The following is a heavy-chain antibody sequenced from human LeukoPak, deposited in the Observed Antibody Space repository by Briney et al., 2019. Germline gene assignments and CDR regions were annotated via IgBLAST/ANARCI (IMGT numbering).Heavy chain of an antibody. Sequence: PGGSLRLSCAASGFTFSSYSMNWVRQAPGKGLEWVSSISSSSSYIYYADSVKGRFTISRDNAKNSLYLQMNSLRAEDTAVYYCAREGVGDYYYYMGVWGKGTTVTISS. CDR2: ISSSSSYI. J-gene: IGHJ6*03. CDR1: GFTFSSYS. D-gene: IGHD2-2*01. CDR3: AREGVGDYYYYMGV. V-gene: IGHV3-21*01.